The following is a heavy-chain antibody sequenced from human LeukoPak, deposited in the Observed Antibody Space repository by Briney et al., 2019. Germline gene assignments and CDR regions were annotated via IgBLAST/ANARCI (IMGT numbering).Heavy chain of an antibody. CDR1: GFTVSSNY. CDR2: IYTGGST. CDR3: AKDLNWGGR. Sequence: QSGGSLRLSCAASGFTVSSNYMSWVRQAPGKGLGWVSAIYTGGSTYYAGSVKGRFTISRDNSKNTLYLQINSLRAEDTAAYYCAKDLNWGGRWGQGTLVTVSS. J-gene: IGHJ4*02. V-gene: IGHV3-66*01. D-gene: IGHD7-27*01.